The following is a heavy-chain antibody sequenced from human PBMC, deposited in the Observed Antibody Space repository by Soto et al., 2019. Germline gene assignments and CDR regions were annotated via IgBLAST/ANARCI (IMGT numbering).Heavy chain of an antibody. CDR2: ISAGGAST. CDR1: GFTFNNYA. J-gene: IGHJ4*02. V-gene: IGHV3-23*01. Sequence: GGSLRLSCAASGFTFNNYAMSWVRQAPGKGLDWISAISAGGASTYYADSVKGRFTISRDNSKNTLYLQMHGLRAEDTAAYYCAKVHSSGDYFPEYWGQGTLVTVSS. D-gene: IGHD3-22*01. CDR3: AKVHSSGDYFPEY.